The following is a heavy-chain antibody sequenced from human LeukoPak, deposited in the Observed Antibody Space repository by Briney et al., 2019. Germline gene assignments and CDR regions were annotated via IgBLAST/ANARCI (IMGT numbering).Heavy chain of an antibody. D-gene: IGHD6-13*01. Sequence: SETLSLTCTVSGGSISSYYWSWIRQPPGKGLEWIGYIYYSGSTNYNPSLKSRVTISVDTSKNQFSLKLSSVTAADTAVYYCARRSYSSRKTNDQEDYGMDVWGQGTTVTVSS. CDR1: GGSISSYY. V-gene: IGHV4-59*08. CDR3: ARRSYSSRKTNDQEDYGMDV. J-gene: IGHJ6*02. CDR2: IYYSGST.